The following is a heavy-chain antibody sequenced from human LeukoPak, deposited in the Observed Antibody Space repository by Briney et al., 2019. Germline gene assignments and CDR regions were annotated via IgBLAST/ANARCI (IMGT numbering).Heavy chain of an antibody. V-gene: IGHV3-48*02. J-gene: IGHJ6*02. CDR2: ISYSSSLT. D-gene: IGHD3-10*01. CDR1: GFTFSSFG. CDR3: AKVIRGGYGMDV. Sequence: GVSLRLSCAASGFTFSSFGMNWVRQAPGKGLEWVSYISYSSSLTDYADPVKGRFTISRDNAKNSLSLQLNSLRDEDTAVYFCAKVIRGGYGMDVWGQGTTVTVSS.